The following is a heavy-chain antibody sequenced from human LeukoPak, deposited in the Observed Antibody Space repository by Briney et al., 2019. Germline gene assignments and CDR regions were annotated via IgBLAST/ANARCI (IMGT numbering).Heavy chain of an antibody. Sequence: GGSLRLSCAASAFTFSSYAMSWVRQAPGKGLDWVANIKQDGSEKYYVDSVKGRFTISRDNAKNSLYLQMNSLRAEDTAVYYCARLVATIGGGFYFDYWGQGTLVTVSS. CDR2: IKQDGSEK. D-gene: IGHD5-12*01. CDR3: ARLVATIGGGFYFDY. CDR1: AFTFSSYA. J-gene: IGHJ4*02. V-gene: IGHV3-7*01.